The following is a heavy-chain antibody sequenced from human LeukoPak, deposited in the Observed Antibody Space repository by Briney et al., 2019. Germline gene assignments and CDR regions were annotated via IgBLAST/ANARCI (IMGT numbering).Heavy chain of an antibody. CDR1: GFTFSSYG. J-gene: IGHJ4*02. D-gene: IGHD6-13*01. CDR2: ISGSGGTT. CDR3: GRQQCPDY. Sequence: GGTLRLSCAASGFTFSSYGMSWVRQAPGKGLEWVSGISGSGGTTYYADSVKGRFTMSRDISKNTLYLQMNSLRAEDTAIYYCGRQQCPDYWGQGTLVTVSS. V-gene: IGHV3-23*01.